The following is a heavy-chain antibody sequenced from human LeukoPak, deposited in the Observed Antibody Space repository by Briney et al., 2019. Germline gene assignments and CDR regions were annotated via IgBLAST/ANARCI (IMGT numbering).Heavy chain of an antibody. Sequence: HPGGSLRLSCSASGFTLSNYWMHWVRQAPGKGLVWVSRINTDGSSTNYADSVKGRFTVSRDNAKNSLYLQMNSLRAEDTAVYYCARDPDSSGYYYVSYYYMDVWGKGTTVTVSS. D-gene: IGHD3-22*01. CDR2: INTDGSST. CDR3: ARDPDSSGYYYVSYYYMDV. J-gene: IGHJ6*03. CDR1: GFTLSNYW. V-gene: IGHV3-74*01.